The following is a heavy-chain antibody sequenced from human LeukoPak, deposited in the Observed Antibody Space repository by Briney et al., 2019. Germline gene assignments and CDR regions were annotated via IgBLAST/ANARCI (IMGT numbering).Heavy chain of an antibody. Sequence: SQTLSLTCAISGDSISTSGVAWTWVRQSPSRGLEWLGRTYYTSKCNTDYAVSVKSPIVVHPDTSKNPFSLQLNSVTSEDTAVYYCARGRASAFDVWGQGTMVTVSS. J-gene: IGHJ3*01. D-gene: IGHD6-25*01. CDR3: ARGRASAFDV. CDR1: GDSISTSGVA. CDR2: TYYTSKCNT. V-gene: IGHV6-1*01.